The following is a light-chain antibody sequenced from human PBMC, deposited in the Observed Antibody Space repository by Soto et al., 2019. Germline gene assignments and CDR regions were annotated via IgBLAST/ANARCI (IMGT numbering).Light chain of an antibody. V-gene: IGLV3-1*01. J-gene: IGLJ2*01. Sequence: SYELTQPPSVSVSPGQTATITCSGDELGNKYAHWYQQKAGQSPVLVIYQDTKRPSGIPERFSGSNSGDTATLTISGTQAMDEADYYCQAWDSSVVVFGGGTQLTVL. CDR1: ELGNKY. CDR2: QDT. CDR3: QAWDSSVVV.